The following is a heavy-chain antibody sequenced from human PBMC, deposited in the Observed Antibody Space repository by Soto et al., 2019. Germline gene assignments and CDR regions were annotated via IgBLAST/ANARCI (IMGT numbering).Heavy chain of an antibody. CDR2: IYYSGST. CDR3: ARVRGAAAGPDLYYFDY. V-gene: IGHV4-31*03. CDR1: GGSISSGGYY. D-gene: IGHD6-13*01. J-gene: IGHJ4*02. Sequence: SETLSLTCTVSGGSISSGGYYWSWIRQHPGKGLEWIGYIYYSGSTYYNPSLKSRVTISVDTSKNQFSLKLSSVTAADTAVYYCARVRGAAAGPDLYYFDYWGQGTLVTVSS.